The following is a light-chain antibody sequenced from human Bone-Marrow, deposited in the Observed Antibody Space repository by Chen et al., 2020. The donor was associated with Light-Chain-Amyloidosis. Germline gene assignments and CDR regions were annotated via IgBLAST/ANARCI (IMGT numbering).Light chain of an antibody. V-gene: IGLV2-11*01. CDR3: CSYAGSYSYV. J-gene: IGLJ1*01. CDR2: NVS. Sequence: QSALTPPRSVSGSPGQSVTIPCTGNIDDVGGYDYVSWYQQHPGKAPKLMISNVSERPSGVPDRFSGSKSGNTASLTISGLQAEDEADYYCCSYAGSYSYVFGIGTKVTVL. CDR1: IDDVGGYDY.